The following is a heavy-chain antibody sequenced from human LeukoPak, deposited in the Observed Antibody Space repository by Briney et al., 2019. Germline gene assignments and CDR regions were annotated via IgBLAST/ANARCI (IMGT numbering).Heavy chain of an antibody. J-gene: IGHJ4*02. V-gene: IGHV4-30-4*08. CDR2: IYYSGST. CDR3: ARAYSSSSVQLFHY. CDR1: GGSISSGDYY. D-gene: IGHD6-6*01. Sequence: SETLSLTCTVSGGSISSGDYYWSWIRQPPGEGLEWIGYIYYSGSTYYNPSLKSRVTISVDTSKNQFSLKLSSVTAADTAVYYCARAYSSSSVQLFHYWGQGTLVTVSS.